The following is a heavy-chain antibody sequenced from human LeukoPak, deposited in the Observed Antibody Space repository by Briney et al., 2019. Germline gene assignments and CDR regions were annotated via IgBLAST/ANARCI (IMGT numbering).Heavy chain of an antibody. Sequence: PSETLSLTCTVSGGSISNYYWNWIRKPPGKGLEWIGNIFYSGSTNYSPSLKSRVTISVDTSKRQFSLKLGSVTVADTAVYYCASGYGDYSLWGQGTLVTVSS. CDR3: ASGYGDYSL. V-gene: IGHV4-59*01. CDR1: GGSISNYY. D-gene: IGHD4-17*01. J-gene: IGHJ4*02. CDR2: IFYSGST.